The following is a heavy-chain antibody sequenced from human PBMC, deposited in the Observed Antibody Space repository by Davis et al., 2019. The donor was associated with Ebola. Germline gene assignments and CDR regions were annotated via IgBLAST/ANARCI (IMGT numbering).Heavy chain of an antibody. CDR2: IYYSGST. J-gene: IGHJ4*02. V-gene: IGHV4-59*01. CDR3: ARDRRSIAARRDYFDY. D-gene: IGHD6-6*01. Sequence: ETLSLTCPVSGGSISSYYWSWIRQPPGKGLEWIGYIYYSGSTNYNPSLKSRVTISVDTSKNQFSLKLSSVTAADTAVYYCARDRRSIAARRDYFDYWGQGTLVTVSS. CDR1: GGSISSYY.